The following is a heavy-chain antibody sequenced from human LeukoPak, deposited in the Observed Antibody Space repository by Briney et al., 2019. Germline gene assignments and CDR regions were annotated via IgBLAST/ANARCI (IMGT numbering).Heavy chain of an antibody. J-gene: IGHJ4*02. V-gene: IGHV3-7*01. CDR3: ANGDGFDY. CDR2: IKQDGSET. CDR1: GFTFSTYW. D-gene: IGHD5-24*01. Sequence: GGSLRLSCATSGFTFSTYWMSWVRQAPGKGLEWVANIKQDGSETYYADSVKRRFTIFRDNAKNSLYLQMDSLRVEDTAVYYCANGDGFDYWGQGTLVIVSS.